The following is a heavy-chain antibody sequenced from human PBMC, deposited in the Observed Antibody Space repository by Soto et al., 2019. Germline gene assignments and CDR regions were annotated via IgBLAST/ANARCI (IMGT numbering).Heavy chain of an antibody. CDR2: IYYSGST. Sequence: SETLSLTCSVSGGSVSSDNYYWNWIRQPPGKGLEWIGCIYYSGSTNYNPSLKSRVTISVDTSKNQFSLKLSSVTAADTAVYYCARSGKAAAGIDYWGQGTLVTVSS. V-gene: IGHV4-61*01. CDR1: GGSVSSDNYY. CDR3: ARSGKAAAGIDY. D-gene: IGHD6-13*01. J-gene: IGHJ4*02.